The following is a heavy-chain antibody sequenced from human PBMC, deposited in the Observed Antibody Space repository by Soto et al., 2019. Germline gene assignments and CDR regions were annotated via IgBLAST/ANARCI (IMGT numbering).Heavy chain of an antibody. CDR2: ISAYNGNT. CDR1: GYTFTSYG. Sequence: ASVKVSCKASGYTFTSYGMSWVRQAPGQGLEWMGWISAYNGNTNYAQKLQGRVTMSVDTSKNQFSLKLRSVTTADTAVYYCARDYYKYYDSSGYYRSPAYWGQGTLVTVSS. CDR3: ARDYYKYYDSSGYYRSPAY. D-gene: IGHD3-22*01. V-gene: IGHV1-18*01. J-gene: IGHJ4*02.